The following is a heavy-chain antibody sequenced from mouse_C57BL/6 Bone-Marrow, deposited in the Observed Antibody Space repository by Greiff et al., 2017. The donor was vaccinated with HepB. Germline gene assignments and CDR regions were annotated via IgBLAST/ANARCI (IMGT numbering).Heavy chain of an antibody. CDR2: ISNGGGRT. CDR3: ARRGVYYGNYVGY. J-gene: IGHJ2*01. CDR1: GFTFSDYY. V-gene: IGHV5-12*01. Sequence: EVKLVESGGGLVQPGGSLKLSCAASGFTFSDYYMYWVRQTPEKRLEWVAYISNGGGRTYYPDTVKGRFTISRDNAKTTLYLQMSRLKSEDTAMYYGARRGVYYGNYVGYWGQGTTLTVSS. D-gene: IGHD2-1*01.